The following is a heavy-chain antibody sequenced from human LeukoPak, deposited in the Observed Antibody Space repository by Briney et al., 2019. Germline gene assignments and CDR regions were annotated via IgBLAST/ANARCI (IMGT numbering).Heavy chain of an antibody. Sequence: PGTSLRLSCAASGFTFSDYYMSWIRQAPGKGLEWVSYISSSGSTIYYADSVKGRFTISRDNAKNSLYLQMNSLRAEDTAVYYCARGEGPGHYYYYGMDVWGQGTTVTVSS. J-gene: IGHJ6*02. CDR3: ARGEGPGHYYYYGMDV. V-gene: IGHV3-11*01. D-gene: IGHD1-14*01. CDR1: GFTFSDYY. CDR2: ISSSGSTI.